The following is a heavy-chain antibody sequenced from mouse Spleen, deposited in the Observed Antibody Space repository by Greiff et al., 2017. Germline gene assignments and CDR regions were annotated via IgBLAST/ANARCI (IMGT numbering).Heavy chain of an antibody. CDR2: ISSGGSYT. D-gene: IGHD1-1*01. V-gene: IGHV5-9-1*01. Sequence: EVKLVESGGGLVKPGGSLKLSCAASGFTFSSYAMSWVRQTPEKRLEWVATISSGGSYTYYPDSVKGRFTISRDNAKNTLYLQMSSLRSEDTAMYYCARNSDYYGSSYDWYFDVWGAGTTVTVSS. CDR1: GFTFSSYA. CDR3: ARNSDYYGSSYDWYFDV. J-gene: IGHJ1*01.